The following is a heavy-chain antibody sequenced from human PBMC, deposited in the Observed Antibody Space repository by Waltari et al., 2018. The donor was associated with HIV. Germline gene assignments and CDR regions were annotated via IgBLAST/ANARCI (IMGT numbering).Heavy chain of an antibody. J-gene: IGHJ4*02. CDR3: ARGYSSSRWIPLYH. Sequence: VQLVESGGGVVQPGTSLTLSCAVSGCTLSNFDIHGVRQSTGKGLEWLAVFWSDGAEISYADSVKGRFTVSKDSSQKTLYLHLTSLRAEDTALYYCARGYSSSRWIPLYHWGRGTLVTVSS. CDR2: FWSDGAEI. V-gene: IGHV3-33*01. D-gene: IGHD6-6*01. CDR1: GCTLSNFD.